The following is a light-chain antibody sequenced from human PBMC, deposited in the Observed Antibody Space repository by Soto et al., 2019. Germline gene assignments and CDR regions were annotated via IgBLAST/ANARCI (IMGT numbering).Light chain of an antibody. CDR3: QSADSSGTHVV. Sequence: SYELTQPPSVSVSPGQTARITCSGDSLPRQYAYWYQQKPGQAPVLVMYKDNERPSEIPERFSGSSSGTTVTLTISGVQAEDEADYYCQSADSSGTHVVFGGGTKLTVL. CDR1: SLPRQY. CDR2: KDN. V-gene: IGLV3-25*03. J-gene: IGLJ2*01.